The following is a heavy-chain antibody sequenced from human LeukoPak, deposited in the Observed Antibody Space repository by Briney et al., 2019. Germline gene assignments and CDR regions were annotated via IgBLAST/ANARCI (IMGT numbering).Heavy chain of an antibody. Sequence: GGSLRLSCTASGFAFTDHWMSWVRQPPGKGLEWVAMVKPDGSDKYYVDSVKGRFTLSRDNSKTSVYLQLNSLKAEDTAVYYCARDWRDEDTPLFMWGQGTLVTVSS. CDR2: VKPDGSDK. D-gene: IGHD3-3*01. CDR1: GFAFTDHW. CDR3: ARDWRDEDTPLFM. V-gene: IGHV3-7*01. J-gene: IGHJ4*02.